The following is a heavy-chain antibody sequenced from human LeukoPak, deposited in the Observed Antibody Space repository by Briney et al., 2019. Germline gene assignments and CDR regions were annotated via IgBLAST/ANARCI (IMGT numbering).Heavy chain of an antibody. D-gene: IGHD2-2*01. CDR1: GFIFSNYW. CDR3: ARVGYCSSTSCYAVDY. J-gene: IGHJ4*02. CDR2: INTDGSST. V-gene: IGHV3-74*01. Sequence: GGSLRLSCAASGFIFSNYWMHWVRQAPGKGLVWVSHINTDGSSTTYAVSVKGRFTISRDNAKNTLYLQMNSLRAEDTAVYYCARVGYCSSTSCYAVDYWGQGTLVTVSS.